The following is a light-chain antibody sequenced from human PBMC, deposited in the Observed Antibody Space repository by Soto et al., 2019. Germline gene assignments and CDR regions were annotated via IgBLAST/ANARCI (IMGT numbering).Light chain of an antibody. CDR1: QSVSSSQ. CDR3: QHYANSRVT. V-gene: IGKV3-20*01. Sequence: ELVLTQSPGTLSLSPGERGTLSCRASQSVSSSQLAWYQQKPGQAPMLLIYGASSRATGIPDGFSGSGSGTDFTLSISRLEPDDFAVYYCQHYANSRVTFGIGTHV. J-gene: IGKJ1*01. CDR2: GAS.